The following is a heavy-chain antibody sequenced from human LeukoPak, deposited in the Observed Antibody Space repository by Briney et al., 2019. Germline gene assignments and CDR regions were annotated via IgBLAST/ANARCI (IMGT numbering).Heavy chain of an antibody. D-gene: IGHD3-10*01. CDR2: INPSGGST. CDR1: GYTFTSYY. Sequence: GASVKVSCKASGYTFTSYYMHWVRQAPGQGLEWMGIINPSGGSTGYAQKFQGRVTMTRDTSTSTVYMELSSLRSEDTAVYYCARVVAGGSGSYAGFFYFDYWGQGTLVTVSS. V-gene: IGHV1-46*01. J-gene: IGHJ4*02. CDR3: ARVVAGGSGSYAGFFYFDY.